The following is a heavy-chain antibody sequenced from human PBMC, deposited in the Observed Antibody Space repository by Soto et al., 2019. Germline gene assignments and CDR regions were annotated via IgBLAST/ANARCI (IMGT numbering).Heavy chain of an antibody. CDR3: ARDPSDCSSTSCWGYYALDV. CDR1: GFTFSTYS. J-gene: IGHJ6*02. D-gene: IGHD2-2*01. Sequence: GGSLRLSCAASGFTFSTYSMNWVRQAPGRGLEWVSSISSSGTYIHYADSLKGRFTISRDNAKNSLYLQMISLRAEDTAVYYCARDPSDCSSTSCWGYYALDVWGQGTTVTVSS. CDR2: ISSSGTYI. V-gene: IGHV3-21*01.